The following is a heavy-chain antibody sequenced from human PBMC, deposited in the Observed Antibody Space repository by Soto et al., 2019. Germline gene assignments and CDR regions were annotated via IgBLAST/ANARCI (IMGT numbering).Heavy chain of an antibody. V-gene: IGHV3-7*01. CDR3: ARQGGRRTYYYYYGMDV. D-gene: IGHD3-16*01. J-gene: IGHJ6*02. CDR2: IKHDGSEK. Sequence: EVQLVESGGGLVQPGGSLRLSCTASGFTFSSYWMSWVRQAPGKGLEWVANIKHDGSEKNYEDSVKGRFTISTDSAKNSVFLQMNSLRAEDTAVYYCARQGGRRTYYYYYGMDVWGQGTTVTVSS. CDR1: GFTFSSYW.